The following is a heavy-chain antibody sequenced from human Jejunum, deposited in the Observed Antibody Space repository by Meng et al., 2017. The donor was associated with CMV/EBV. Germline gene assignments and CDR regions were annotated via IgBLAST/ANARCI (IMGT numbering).Heavy chain of an antibody. J-gene: IGHJ3*02. D-gene: IGHD3-22*01. V-gene: IGHV4-39*07. CDR2: VYYSGTT. CDR3: ARAIDYYESSGAFDI. CDR1: SINTASYS. Sequence: SINTASYSWGWIRQPPGKGLEWIGVVYYSGTTFYTPSLKSRVTISVDTSKNHFSLRLTSVTAADTAVYYCARAIDYYESSGAFDIWGQGTMVTVSS.